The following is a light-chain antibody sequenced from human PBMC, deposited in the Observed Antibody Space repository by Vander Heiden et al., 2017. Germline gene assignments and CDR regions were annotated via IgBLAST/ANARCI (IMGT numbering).Light chain of an antibody. CDR1: AYPKNY. CDR3: YSTDSSGNHGV. J-gene: IGLJ3*02. Sequence: SSELTQPPSAPGPPRQTARLTCSADAYPKNYAYCYHQNSCQPPVLFFYEDRKRTSGIPERVSVSSSGTRATLTISGAQVEDEADYYCYSTDSSGNHGVFGGGTKLTVL. CDR2: EDR. V-gene: IGLV3-10*01.